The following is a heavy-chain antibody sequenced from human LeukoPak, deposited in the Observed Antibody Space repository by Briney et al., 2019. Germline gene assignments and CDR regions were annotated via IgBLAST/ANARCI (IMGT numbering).Heavy chain of an antibody. CDR3: ARDRGGNYYDY. V-gene: IGHV6-1*01. CDR2: TYYRSKWYN. D-gene: IGHD1-26*01. J-gene: IGHJ4*02. CDR1: GDSVSSNSVA. Sequence: SQTLSLTCAISGDSVSSNSVAWNWIRQSPSRGLQWLGRTYYRSKWYNDYAVSVKSRITINPDTSKNQFSLQLNSMTPDDTAVYFCARDRGGNYYDYWGQGTLVTVSS.